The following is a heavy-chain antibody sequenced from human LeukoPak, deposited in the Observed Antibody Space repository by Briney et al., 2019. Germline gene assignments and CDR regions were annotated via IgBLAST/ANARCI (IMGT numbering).Heavy chain of an antibody. Sequence: GGSLRLSCAASGFTFSSYAMSWVRQAPGKGLEWVSAISGSGGSTYHADSVKGRITISRDNSKNTPYLQMNSLRAEDTAVYYCARRVATYYFDYWGQGTLVTVSS. D-gene: IGHD5-12*01. J-gene: IGHJ4*02. CDR1: GFTFSSYA. CDR2: ISGSGGST. V-gene: IGHV3-23*01. CDR3: ARRVATYYFDY.